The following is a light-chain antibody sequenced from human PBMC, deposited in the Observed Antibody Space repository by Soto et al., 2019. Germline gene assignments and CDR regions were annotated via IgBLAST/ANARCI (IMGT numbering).Light chain of an antibody. V-gene: IGKV3-20*01. CDR2: RAS. J-gene: IGKJ3*01. CDR1: QSVSSSY. CDR3: QQYGSSALIS. Sequence: EIVLTQSPGTLSLSPGARATLSCRASQSVSSSYLAWYQQKPGQAPRLLIYRASNRATGIPDRCRDSGSGTDFTLISSRLEPEDFAVYYCQQYGSSALISFGPGTKVDIK.